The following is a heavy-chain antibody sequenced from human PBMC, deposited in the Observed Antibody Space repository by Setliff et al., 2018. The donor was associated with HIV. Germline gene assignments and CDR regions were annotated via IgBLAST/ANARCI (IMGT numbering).Heavy chain of an antibody. J-gene: IGHJ1*01. CDR1: GFTFSTFA. V-gene: IGHV3-30*04. CDR3: GNKGGQV. CDR2: LWRDEVGE. D-gene: IGHD3-16*01. Sequence: GGSLRLSCVASGFTFSTFAMHWVRQAPGKGLEWVSLLWRDEVGEYYADSVKGRFSISRDRSRNTVSLQMSSLRVEDTAMYYCGNKGGQVWGPGTQVTVS.